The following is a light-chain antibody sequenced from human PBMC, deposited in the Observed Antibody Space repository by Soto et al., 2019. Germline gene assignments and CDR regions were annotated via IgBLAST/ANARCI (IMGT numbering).Light chain of an antibody. J-gene: IGLJ1*01. CDR3: CSYAGGNLYV. CDR2: DVT. Sequence: QSLLTQPRSVSGSPRQSVSISCTGTNSDVGGYNYVSWYQQHPAKAPRLIIYDVTNRPSGVPDRFSGSKSGNTASLTISGLQADDEADYYCCSYAGGNLYVFGTGTRSPS. V-gene: IGLV2-11*01. CDR1: NSDVGGYNY.